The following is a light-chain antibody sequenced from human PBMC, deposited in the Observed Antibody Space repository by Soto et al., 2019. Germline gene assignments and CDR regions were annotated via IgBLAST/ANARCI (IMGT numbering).Light chain of an antibody. CDR1: SSDVGSYNY. CDR3: SSYTSISTRV. V-gene: IGLV2-14*01. J-gene: IGLJ3*02. CDR2: EVS. Sequence: QSALTQPASVSGSPGQSITISCTGTSSDVGSYNYVSWYQQHPGNAPKLMIYEVSNRHSGVSNRFSGSKSGNTASLTITGRQAQDEANYYCSSYTSISTRVFGGGTQLTVL.